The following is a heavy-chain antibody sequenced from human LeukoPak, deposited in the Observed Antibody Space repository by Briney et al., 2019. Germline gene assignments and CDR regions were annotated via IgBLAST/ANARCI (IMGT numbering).Heavy chain of an antibody. CDR2: ISSSSSTI. CDR3: ARENYADLFDY. Sequence: GGSLRLSCAASGFTFSSYNMHWVRQAPGKGLECIAYISSSSSTIYYADSVKGRFTISRDNAKNSVFLQMNSLRAEDTAVYYCARENYADLFDYWGQGTLVTVSS. CDR1: GFTFSSYN. J-gene: IGHJ4*02. V-gene: IGHV3-48*01. D-gene: IGHD4-17*01.